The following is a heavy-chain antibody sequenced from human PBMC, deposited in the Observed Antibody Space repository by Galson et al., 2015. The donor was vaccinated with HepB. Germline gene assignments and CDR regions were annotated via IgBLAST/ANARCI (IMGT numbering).Heavy chain of an antibody. CDR2: FDPEDGET. D-gene: IGHD3-3*01. V-gene: IGHV1-24*01. CDR3: ATANYDFWSGFDY. J-gene: IGHJ4*02. CDR1: GYTLTELS. Sequence: SVKVSCKVSGYTLTELSMHWVRQAPGKGLEWVGGFDPEDGETIYAQKFQGRVTMTEDTSTDTAYMELSSLRSEDTAVYYCATANYDFWSGFDYWGQGTLVTVSS.